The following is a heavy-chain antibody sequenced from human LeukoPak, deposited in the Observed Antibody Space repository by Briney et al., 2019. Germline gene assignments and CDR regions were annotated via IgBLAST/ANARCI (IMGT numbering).Heavy chain of an antibody. V-gene: IGHV3-33*01. D-gene: IGHD4-11*01. CDR3: ARDAQRGFDYSNSLQY. Sequence: GTSLKLSCAAAGFTFGHYGMHWVRQAPGKGLEWVAVIWSDGTNKYYAASVKGRFTISRVDSNKTVYLQMNSLRPDDTGIYYCARDAQRGFDYSNSLQYWGQGTPVTVST. CDR2: IWSDGTNK. CDR1: GFTFGHYG. J-gene: IGHJ4*02.